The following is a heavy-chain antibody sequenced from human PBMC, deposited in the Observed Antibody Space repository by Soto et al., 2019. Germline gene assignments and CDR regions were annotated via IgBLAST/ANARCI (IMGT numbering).Heavy chain of an antibody. J-gene: IGHJ6*02. D-gene: IGHD6-19*01. V-gene: IGHV3-30-3*01. CDR1: GFTFSSYA. CDR2: ISSDGSNK. CDR3: ATNTLAVAGCPTLGYGMDV. Sequence: QVQLVESGGGVVQPGRSLRLSCAASGFTFSSYAMHWVRQAPGKGLEWVAVISSDGSNKYYADSVKGRFTISRDNSKNTLYLQMNSLRAEDTAVYYCATNTLAVAGCPTLGYGMDVWGQGTTVTVSS.